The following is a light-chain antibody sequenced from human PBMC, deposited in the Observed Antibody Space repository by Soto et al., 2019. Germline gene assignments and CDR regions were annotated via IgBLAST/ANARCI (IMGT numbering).Light chain of an antibody. V-gene: IGKV3-20*01. CDR2: GAS. CDR3: QQHGSSPWT. J-gene: IGKJ1*01. CDR1: QSVSSSY. Sequence: EIVLTQSPGTLSLSPGERATLSCRASQSVSSSYLAWYQQKPRQAPRPLIYGASSRALALPDRFSGSGSGTDFTLTISRLEPEDFAVYYCQQHGSSPWTFGQGTKVEIQ.